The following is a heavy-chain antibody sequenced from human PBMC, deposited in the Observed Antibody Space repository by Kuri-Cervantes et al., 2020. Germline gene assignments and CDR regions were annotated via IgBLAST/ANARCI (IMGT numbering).Heavy chain of an antibody. V-gene: IGHV3-7*01. CDR1: GFTFSSYW. CDR3: TKALGWYFDL. Sequence: LSLTCAASGFTFSSYWMNWVRQVSGKGLEWVANIKQDGSEKYYVDSVKGRFIISRDNAKNSLFLQMNSLRAEDTAVYYCTKALGWYFDLWGRGTVVTVSS. CDR2: IKQDGSEK. J-gene: IGHJ2*01.